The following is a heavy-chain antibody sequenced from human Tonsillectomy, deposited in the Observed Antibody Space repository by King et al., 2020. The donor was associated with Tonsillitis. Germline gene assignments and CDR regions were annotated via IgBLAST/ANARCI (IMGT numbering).Heavy chain of an antibody. V-gene: IGHV3-23*04. D-gene: IGHD1-26*01. J-gene: IGHJ4*02. CDR1: GFTFNTYT. CDR3: AKDHVVGANRFPRFFDS. CDR2: ISGSGDTT. Sequence: VQLVESGGGLVQPGGSLRLSCAASGFTFNTYTVTWVRQTPEKGLEWVSAISGSGDTTDYADSVKGRFTISRDNSKNTQYLQMNSLRAEDTAIYYCAKDHVVGANRFPRFFDSWGQGALVTVSS.